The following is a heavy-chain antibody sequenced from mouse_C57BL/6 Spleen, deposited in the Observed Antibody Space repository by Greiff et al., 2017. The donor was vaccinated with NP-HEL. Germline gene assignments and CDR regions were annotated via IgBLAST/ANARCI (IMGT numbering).Heavy chain of an antibody. CDR1: GYTFTSYG. V-gene: IGHV1-81*01. CDR2: IYPRSGNT. J-gene: IGHJ4*01. Sequence: QVQLKESGAELARPGASVKLSCKASGYTFTSYGISWVKQRTGQGLEWIGEIYPRSGNTYYNEKFKGKATLTADKSSSTAYMGLRSLTSEDSAVYFCRYDYDAYYYAMDYWGQGTSVTVSS. D-gene: IGHD2-4*01. CDR3: RYDYDAYYYAMDY.